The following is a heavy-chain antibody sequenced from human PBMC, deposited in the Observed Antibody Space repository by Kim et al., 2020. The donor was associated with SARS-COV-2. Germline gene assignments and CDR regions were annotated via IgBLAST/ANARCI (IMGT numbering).Heavy chain of an antibody. D-gene: IGHD6-19*01. V-gene: IGHV3-74*01. CDR1: GFTFSSYW. CDR2: LNSDGTST. J-gene: IGHJ4*02. Sequence: GGSLRLSCAASGFTFSSYWMHWVRQAPGKGLVWVSRLNSDGTSTDYADSVKGRFTISRDNAKNTLYLQMNNLRAEDTAVYYCARWKSSGFDYWDQGTLVTVSS. CDR3: ARWKSSGFDY.